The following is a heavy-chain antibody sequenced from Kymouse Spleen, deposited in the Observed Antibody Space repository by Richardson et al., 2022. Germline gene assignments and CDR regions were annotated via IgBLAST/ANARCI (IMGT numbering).Heavy chain of an antibody. J-gene: IGHJ4*02. D-gene: IGHD1-26*01. V-gene: IGHV4-34*01. Sequence: QVQLQQWGAGLLKPSETLSLTCAVYGGSFSGYYWSWIRQPPGKGLEWIGEINHSGSTNYNPSLKSRVTISVDTSKNQFSLKLSSVTAADTAVYYCARGRVGASLYFDYWGQGTLVTVSS. CDR1: GGSFSGYY. CDR3: ARGRVGASLYFDY. CDR2: INHSGST.